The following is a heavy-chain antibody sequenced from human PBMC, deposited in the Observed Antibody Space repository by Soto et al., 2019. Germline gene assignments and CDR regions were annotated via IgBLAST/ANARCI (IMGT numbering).Heavy chain of an antibody. CDR2: TYYRSKWYD. V-gene: IGHV6-1*01. D-gene: IGHD3-10*01. J-gene: IGHJ5*02. Sequence: SQTLSLTCAIFGDSVSSKSVAWNWIRQSPSRGLEWLGRTYYRSKWYDDYAVSVKSRIIINPDTSKNQFSLQLNSVTPEDTAVYYCARESAGSGKNNWFDPWGQGTLVTVSS. CDR3: ARESAGSGKNNWFDP. CDR1: GDSVSSKSVA.